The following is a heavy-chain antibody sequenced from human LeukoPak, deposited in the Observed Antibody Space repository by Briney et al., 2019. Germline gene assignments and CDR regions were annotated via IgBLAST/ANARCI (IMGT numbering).Heavy chain of an antibody. Sequence: GGSLRLFCAASGFTFSSYDMHWVRQATGKGLEWVSAIGTAGDTYYPGSVKGRFTISRDNAKNSLYLQMNSMRAEDTAVYYCARGGYRYSGYDFTGGDAFDIWGQGTMVTVSS. CDR1: GFTFSSYD. V-gene: IGHV3-13*01. CDR3: ARGGYRYSGYDFTGGDAFDI. D-gene: IGHD5-12*01. CDR2: IGTAGDT. J-gene: IGHJ3*02.